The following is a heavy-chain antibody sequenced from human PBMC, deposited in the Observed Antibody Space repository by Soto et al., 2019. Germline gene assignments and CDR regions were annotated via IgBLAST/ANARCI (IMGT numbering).Heavy chain of an antibody. Sequence: QVQLVESGGGVVQPGRSLRLSCAASGFTFSSYGMHWVRQAPGKGLEWVAVIWYDGSNKYYADSVKGRFTISRDNSKNTLYLQMNSLRAEDTAVHYCARDRLTNWYFDLWGRGTLVTVSS. CDR1: GFTFSSYG. CDR2: IWYDGSNK. J-gene: IGHJ2*01. CDR3: ARDRLTNWYFDL. V-gene: IGHV3-33*01.